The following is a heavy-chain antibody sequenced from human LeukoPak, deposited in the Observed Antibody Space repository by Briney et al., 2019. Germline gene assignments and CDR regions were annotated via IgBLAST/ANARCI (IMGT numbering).Heavy chain of an antibody. J-gene: IGHJ6*02. CDR3: VRDHSPGVSQVGPYYGMDV. CDR2: ISSSGGTI. V-gene: IGHV3-48*03. D-gene: IGHD1-26*01. CDR1: GFTFSSYE. Sequence: GGSLRLSCAASGFTFSSYEMNWVRQAPGKGLEWVSYISSSGGTIYYAESVKGRFTISRDNAKKSLYLQMNSLRAEDTAVYHCVRDHSPGVSQVGPYYGMDVWGPGTTVTVSS.